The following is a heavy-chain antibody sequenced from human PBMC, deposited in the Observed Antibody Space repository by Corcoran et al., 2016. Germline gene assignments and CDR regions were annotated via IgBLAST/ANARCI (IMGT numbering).Heavy chain of an antibody. CDR2: ISSSSSTI. V-gene: IGHV3-48*04. CDR3: AREGGDLGVVVYYYYYGMDV. Sequence: EVQLVESGGGLVQPGGSLRLSCAASGFTFSSYSMNWVRQAPGKGLEWVSYISSSSSTIYYADSVKGRFTISRDNAKNSLYLQMNSLRAEDTAVYYGAREGGDLGVVVYYYYYGMDVWGQGTTVTVSS. D-gene: IGHD3-3*01. CDR1: GFTFSSYS. J-gene: IGHJ6*02.